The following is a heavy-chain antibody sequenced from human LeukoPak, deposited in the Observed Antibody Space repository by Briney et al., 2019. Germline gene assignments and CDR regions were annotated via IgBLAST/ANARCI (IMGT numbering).Heavy chain of an antibody. CDR1: GGSIRSYF. CDR2: IYTSGST. CDR3: ARVRGGYTTSGSYYPYYFHY. Sequence: SETLSLTCIVSGGSIRSYFWSWIRQPAGKGLEWIGRIYTSGSTNYNPSLKSRVTISVDTSKNQFSLKLSSVTAADTAVYYCARVRGGYTTSGSYYPYYFHYWGQGTLVTVSS. J-gene: IGHJ4*02. D-gene: IGHD3-10*01. V-gene: IGHV4-4*07.